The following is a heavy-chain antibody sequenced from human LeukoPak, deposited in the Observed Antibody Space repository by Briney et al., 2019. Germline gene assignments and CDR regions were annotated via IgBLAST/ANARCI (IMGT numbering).Heavy chain of an antibody. D-gene: IGHD5-18*01. V-gene: IGHV6-1*01. CDR1: GDSASSNSAA. J-gene: IGHJ5*02. Sequence: QSQTLSLTCVISGDSASSNSAAWNWIRQSPSRGLEWLGRTYYRSKWYNDYAVSVKSRITINPDTSKNQFSLHLNSVTPEDTAVYYCAGYSYGVRPSWGQGTLVTVSS. CDR3: AGYSYGVRPS. CDR2: TYYRSKWYN.